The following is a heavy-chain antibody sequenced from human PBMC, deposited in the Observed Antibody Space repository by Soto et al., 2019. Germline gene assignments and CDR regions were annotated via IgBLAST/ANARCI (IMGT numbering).Heavy chain of an antibody. J-gene: IGHJ4*02. D-gene: IGHD3-10*01. CDR3: ACLAWFGDPVPPFDC. V-gene: IGHV3-23*01. CDR1: GFTFSTYA. CDR2: ISGSGGST. Sequence: PGESLKISCAASGFTFSTYAMAWVRQAPGKGLEWVSGISGSGGSTNHAESVKGRFIISRDNSKTMVYLQMNSLRPEDTAVYYCACLAWFGDPVPPFDCWGQGTVVTVSS.